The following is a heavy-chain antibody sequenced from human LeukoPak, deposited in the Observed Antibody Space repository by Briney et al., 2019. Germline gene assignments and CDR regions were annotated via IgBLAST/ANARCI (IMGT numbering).Heavy chain of an antibody. Sequence: ASVKVSCKASGYTFTGYYMHWVRQAPGQGLEWMGWINPDSGGTNYAQKFQGRVTMTRDTSISTAYMELSRLRSDDTAVYYCARGYYIGAAYHFDYWGQGTLVTVSS. D-gene: IGHD6-13*01. CDR1: GYTFTGYY. CDR2: INPDSGGT. CDR3: ARGYYIGAAYHFDY. J-gene: IGHJ4*02. V-gene: IGHV1-2*02.